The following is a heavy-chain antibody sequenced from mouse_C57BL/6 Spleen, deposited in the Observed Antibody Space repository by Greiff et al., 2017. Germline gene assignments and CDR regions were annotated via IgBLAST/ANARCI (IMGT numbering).Heavy chain of an antibody. V-gene: IGHV1-80*01. Sequence: VQLQQSGAELVKPGASVKISCKASGYAFSSYWMNWVKQRPGKGLEWIGQIYPGDGDTNYNGKFKGKATLTADKSSSTAYMQLSSLTSEDSAVYFCARDYYGSSPDYAMDYWGQGTSVTVSS. CDR2: IYPGDGDT. CDR3: ARDYYGSSPDYAMDY. D-gene: IGHD1-1*01. J-gene: IGHJ4*01. CDR1: GYAFSSYW.